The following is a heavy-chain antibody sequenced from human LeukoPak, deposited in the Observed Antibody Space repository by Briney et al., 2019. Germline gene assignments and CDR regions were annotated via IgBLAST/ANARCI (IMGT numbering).Heavy chain of an antibody. D-gene: IGHD2-2*01. CDR3: ARDLEHCRNIICSNSAY. CDR1: GYNFDRYG. Sequence: GASVKVSCKGSGYNFDRYGVNWVRQAPGQGLEWVGWISTYNGNTFYAQKFEGRVTMTTDTSTNTVYMDLRSLRSDDPAVYYCARDLEHCRNIICSNSAYWGQGTLVTVSS. J-gene: IGHJ4*02. CDR2: ISTYNGNT. V-gene: IGHV1-18*04.